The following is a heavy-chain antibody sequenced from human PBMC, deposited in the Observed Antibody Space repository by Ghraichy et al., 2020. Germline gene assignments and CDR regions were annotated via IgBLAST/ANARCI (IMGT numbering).Heavy chain of an antibody. D-gene: IGHD2-2*01. CDR1: GFTFSSYW. Sequence: GGSLRLSCAASGFTFSSYWMSWVRQAPGKGLEWVANIKQDGSEKHYVDSVKGRFTISRDNAKNSLYLQMNSLRAEDTAVYYCARDQGWHCISAGGYVTRFYHWGQGALVAVLS. V-gene: IGHV3-7*01. CDR2: IKQDGSEK. J-gene: IGHJ4*02. CDR3: ARDQGWHCISAGGYVTRFYH.